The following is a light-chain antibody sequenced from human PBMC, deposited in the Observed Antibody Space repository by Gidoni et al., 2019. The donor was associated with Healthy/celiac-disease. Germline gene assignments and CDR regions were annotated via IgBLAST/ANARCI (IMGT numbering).Light chain of an antibody. CDR1: ALPKQY. V-gene: IGLV3-25*03. J-gene: IGLJ2*01. CDR2: KDS. CDR3: QSADSSGTYRVV. Sequence: SYELTQPPSVSGSQGQTARITCSGDALPKQYAYWYQQKPGQAPVQVIYKDSERPSGIPERFSGSSSGTTVTLTISGVQAEDEADYYCQSADSSGTYRVVFGGGTKLTVL.